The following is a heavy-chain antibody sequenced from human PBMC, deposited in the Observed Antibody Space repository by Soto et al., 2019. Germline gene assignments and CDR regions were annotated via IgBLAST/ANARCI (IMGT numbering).Heavy chain of an antibody. CDR1: GYSFTNYR. CDR3: ARGVGVVGYCGGGNCSDWFDP. J-gene: IGHJ5*02. D-gene: IGHD2-15*01. CDR2: ISPGDSHT. V-gene: IGHV5-51*01. Sequence: PGESLKISCKGSGYSFTNYRIAWVRQMPGKGLEWMGNISPGDSHTTYSPSFQGQVTISADKSISTAYLQWSSLKAWDTAMYYCARGVGVVGYCGGGNCSDWFDPWGHGTLVTVPS.